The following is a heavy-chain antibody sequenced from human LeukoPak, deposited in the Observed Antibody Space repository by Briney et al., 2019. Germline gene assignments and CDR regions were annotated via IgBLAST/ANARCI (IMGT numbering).Heavy chain of an antibody. CDR1: GFTFSRYS. D-gene: IGHD3-22*01. CDR2: ISSSTNYI. Sequence: EGSLRLSCAASGFTFSRYSMNWVRQAPGKGLEWVSSISSSTNYIYYADSVKGRFTISRDNAKNSLYLQMNSLRAEDTAVYYCAGYASSGRQDAFDIWGQGTMVTVSS. CDR3: AGYASSGRQDAFDI. J-gene: IGHJ3*02. V-gene: IGHV3-21*01.